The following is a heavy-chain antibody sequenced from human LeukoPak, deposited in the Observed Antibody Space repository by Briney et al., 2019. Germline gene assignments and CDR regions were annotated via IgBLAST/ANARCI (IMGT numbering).Heavy chain of an antibody. J-gene: IGHJ4*02. Sequence: GASVKVSCKASGYTFTTYGISWVRQAPGQGLEWMGWSSPYNGNTNYAQRLQDRVTMTTDTSTNTAYMELRSLRSDDTAVYYCARDLGQYELLLPLDYWGQGTLVTVSS. CDR2: SSPYNGNT. CDR1: GYTFTTYG. V-gene: IGHV1-18*01. CDR3: ARDLGQYELLLPLDY. D-gene: IGHD2-15*01.